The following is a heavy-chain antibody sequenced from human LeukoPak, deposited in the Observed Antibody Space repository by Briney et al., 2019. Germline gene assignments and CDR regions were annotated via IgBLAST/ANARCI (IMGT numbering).Heavy chain of an antibody. CDR2: ISSSSSTI. D-gene: IGHD3-22*01. CDR1: GFTFSSYS. Sequence: GGSLRLSCADSGFTFSSYSMNWVRQAPGKGLEWVSYISSSSSTIYYADSVKGRFTISRDNAKNSLYLQMNSLRAEDTAVYYCARAFGSSVFYYRSRAGGCADPWGQGTLVTVSS. CDR3: ARAFGSSVFYYRSRAGGCADP. V-gene: IGHV3-48*04. J-gene: IGHJ5*02.